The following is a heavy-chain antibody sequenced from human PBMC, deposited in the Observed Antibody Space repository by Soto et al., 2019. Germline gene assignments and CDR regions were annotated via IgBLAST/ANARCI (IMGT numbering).Heavy chain of an antibody. CDR2: IYYSGAT. CDR1: GGSLSSTTYY. V-gene: IGHV4-39*01. D-gene: IGHD3-22*01. CDR3: ARYCDGSDNYYFDY. J-gene: IGHJ4*02. Sequence: ASETLSLTCTVSGGSLSSTTYYWGWIRQPPGKGLEWIGNIYYSGATYYNPSLKSRVTISADTSKNQFSLNLSSVTAADTALYYCARYCDGSDNYYFDYWGQGTLVTVSS.